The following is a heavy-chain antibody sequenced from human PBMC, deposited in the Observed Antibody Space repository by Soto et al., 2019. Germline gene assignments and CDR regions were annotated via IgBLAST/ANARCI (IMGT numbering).Heavy chain of an antibody. D-gene: IGHD3-10*01. J-gene: IGHJ4*02. Sequence: QVQLQESGPGLVKPSGTLSLTCAVSGVSISTSNWWSWARQSPGKGLEWIGEIYHSGSTNYNPSLQRRVTISVDKSTNHFSLNLISVTAADTAVYFCAKGGRVYYGSGSYFDSWGQGILVTVSS. CDR2: IYHSGST. CDR1: GVSISTSNW. V-gene: IGHV4-4*02. CDR3: AKGGRVYYGSGSYFDS.